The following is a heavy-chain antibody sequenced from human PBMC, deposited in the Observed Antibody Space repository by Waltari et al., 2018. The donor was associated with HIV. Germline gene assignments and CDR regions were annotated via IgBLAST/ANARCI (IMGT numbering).Heavy chain of an antibody. CDR2: ISSSGGTI. V-gene: IGHV3-48*03. CDR1: GFTFSSYE. J-gene: IGHJ4*02. CDR3: AREKAVVADY. Sequence: EVQLVESGGGLVQPGGSLRLSCADSGFTFSSYEMNWVRQAPGKGLEWVSYISSSGGTIYYADAVKGRFTISRDNAKRTLYLQMNSLRAEDTAVYYCAREKAVVADYWGQGTLVTVSS. D-gene: IGHD2-15*01.